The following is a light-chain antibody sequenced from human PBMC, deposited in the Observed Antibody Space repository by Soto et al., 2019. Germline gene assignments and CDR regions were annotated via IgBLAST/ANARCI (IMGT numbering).Light chain of an antibody. CDR1: SSDVGGYNY. CDR2: EVS. V-gene: IGLV2-14*01. J-gene: IGLJ3*02. CDR3: SSYTSSSTRV. Sequence: QSALTQPASVSGSPGQSITISCTGTSSDVGGYNYVSWYQQHPSKAPKLMIYEVSNRPSGVSHRFSGSKSGNTASLTISGLQAEDEADYYCSSYTSSSTRVFGGGTKVTVL.